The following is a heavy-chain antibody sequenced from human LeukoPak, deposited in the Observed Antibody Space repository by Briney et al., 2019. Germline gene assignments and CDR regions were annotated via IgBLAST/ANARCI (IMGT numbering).Heavy chain of an antibody. CDR3: ARDRDYYDSSGSPAPFDP. J-gene: IGHJ5*02. Sequence: AVKVSCKASGGTFSSYAISWVRQAPGQGLEWMGRIIPSFGIANYAQKFQGRVTITADKSTSTAYMELSSLRSEDTAVYYCARDRDYYDSSGSPAPFDPWGQGTLVTVSS. V-gene: IGHV1-69*04. D-gene: IGHD3-22*01. CDR2: IIPSFGIA. CDR1: GGTFSSYA.